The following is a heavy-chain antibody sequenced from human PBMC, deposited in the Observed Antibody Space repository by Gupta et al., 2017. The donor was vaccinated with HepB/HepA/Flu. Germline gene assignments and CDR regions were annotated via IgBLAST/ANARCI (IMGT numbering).Heavy chain of an antibody. Sequence: HLLEPGGGLVKLGGSLRLSWTAPGSSSGYFSMTWFRQASGKGLEWIASITSSSAYRSYADSVKGRFTISRDNAEKSLYLDMNALRAEDTAVYYCTRGGYSFTSEGYWGLGTLVTVSS. V-gene: IGHV3-21*01. D-gene: IGHD5-12*01. CDR3: TRGGYSFTSEGY. J-gene: IGHJ4*02. CDR1: GSSSGYFS. CDR2: ITSSSAYR.